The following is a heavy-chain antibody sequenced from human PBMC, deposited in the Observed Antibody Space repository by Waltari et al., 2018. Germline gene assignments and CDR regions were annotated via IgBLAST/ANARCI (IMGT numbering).Heavy chain of an antibody. V-gene: IGHV3-21*03. CDR1: GFAFSGYD. Sequence: EVRLAESGGGLVKPGGSLRLSCPASGFAFSGYDMNWVRQAPGTGLDWVSSIGGTHSNIFYADSVKGRFTVSRDNAKNSLYLQMDNLRAEDSGLYFCTRDLYGTGGDWFDPWGQGTLVTVSS. D-gene: IGHD3-10*01. J-gene: IGHJ5*02. CDR3: TRDLYGTGGDWFDP. CDR2: IGGTHSNI.